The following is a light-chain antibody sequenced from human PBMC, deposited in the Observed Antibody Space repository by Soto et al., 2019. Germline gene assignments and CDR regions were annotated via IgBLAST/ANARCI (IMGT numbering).Light chain of an antibody. CDR3: QQYNSYS. Sequence: DIQMTQSPSSLSASVGDRVTITCRASQSISSYLNWYQQKPGKAPKLLIYAASTLQSGVPSRFSGSGSGTDFTLTISCLQSEDFATYYCQQYNSYSFGQGTKV. V-gene: IGKV1-39*01. CDR1: QSISSY. CDR2: AAS. J-gene: IGKJ1*01.